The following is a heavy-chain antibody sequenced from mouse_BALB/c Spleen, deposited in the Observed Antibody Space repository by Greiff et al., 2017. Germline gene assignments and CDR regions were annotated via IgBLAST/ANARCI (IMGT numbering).Heavy chain of an antibody. V-gene: IGHV1-31*01. Sequence: VQLKESGPELVKPGASVKISCKASGYSFTGYYMHWVKQSHVKSLEWIGRINPYNGATSYNQNFKDKASLTVDKSSSTAYMELHSLTSEDSAVYYGEREGLYDGHHSLMDYGGQGTSVTVSS. CDR2: INPYNGAT. D-gene: IGHD2-3*01. CDR3: EREGLYDGHHSLMDY. J-gene: IGHJ4*01. CDR1: GYSFTGYY.